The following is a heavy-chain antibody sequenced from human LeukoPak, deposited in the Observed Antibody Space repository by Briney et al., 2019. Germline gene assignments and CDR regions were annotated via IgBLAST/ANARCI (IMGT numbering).Heavy chain of an antibody. D-gene: IGHD3-10*01. CDR3: ARQTGTYYFDY. V-gene: IGHV1-2*02. CDR1: GYTFTGYF. Sequence: ASVKVSCKASGYTFTGYFMHWVRQAPGQGLEWMGWINPNSGGTNYARKFQGRVTMTRDTSISTAYMELSRLRSDDTAVYYCARQTGTYYFDYWGQGTLVTVSS. CDR2: INPNSGGT. J-gene: IGHJ4*02.